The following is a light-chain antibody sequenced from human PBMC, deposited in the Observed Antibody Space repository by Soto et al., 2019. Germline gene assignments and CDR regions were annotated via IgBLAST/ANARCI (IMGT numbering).Light chain of an antibody. Sequence: DIQMTQSPSTLSASVGDRVTLTGRASQSITTYLAWYQQKPGKAPKLLIYKESSLESGVPSRLSGSGSGTEFTLTLSSQQPDDFSTHYCQQYDSYPYTVGQGTKLEIK. J-gene: IGKJ2*01. V-gene: IGKV1-5*03. CDR3: QQYDSYPYT. CDR1: QSITTY. CDR2: KES.